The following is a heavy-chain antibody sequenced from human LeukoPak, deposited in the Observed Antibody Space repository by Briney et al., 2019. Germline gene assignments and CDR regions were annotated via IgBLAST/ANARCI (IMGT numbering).Heavy chain of an antibody. J-gene: IGHJ4*02. CDR1: GFTFSSYG. Sequence: GGSLRLSCAASGFTFSSYGMHWVRQAPGKGLEWVAVISYDGSNKYYADSVKGRFTISRDNSKNTLYLQMNSLRAEDTAVYYCARGPVGALLDYWGQGTLVTVSS. CDR2: ISYDGSNK. CDR3: ARGPVGALLDY. V-gene: IGHV3-30*03. D-gene: IGHD1-26*01.